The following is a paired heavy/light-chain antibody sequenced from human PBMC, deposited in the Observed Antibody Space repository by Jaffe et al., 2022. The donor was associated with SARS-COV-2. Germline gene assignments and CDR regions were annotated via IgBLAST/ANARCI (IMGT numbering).Light chain of an antibody. CDR3: SSYTSSSTVI. Sequence: QSALTQPASVSGSPGQSITISCTGTSSDVGGYNHVSWYQQYPGKAPKLMIYDVTNRPSGVSNRFSGSKSGNTASLTISGLQAEDEADYYCSSYTSSSTVIFGGGTKLTVL. CDR2: DVT. J-gene: IGLJ2*01. CDR1: SSDVGGYNH. V-gene: IGLV2-14*01.
Heavy chain of an antibody. V-gene: IGHV3-23*01. J-gene: IGHJ4*02. CDR1: GFTFSSYA. CDR3: AKPPGGYTSGWSKSEN. Sequence: EVQLLESGGGLVQPGGSLRLSCAASGFTFSSYAMSWVRQAPGKGLEWLSSITGSGSSTYYADSVKGRFTISRDNSKNTLYLQMNSLRAEDTAVYYCAKPPGGYTSGWSKSENWGQGTLVTVSS. D-gene: IGHD6-19*01. CDR2: ITGSGSST.